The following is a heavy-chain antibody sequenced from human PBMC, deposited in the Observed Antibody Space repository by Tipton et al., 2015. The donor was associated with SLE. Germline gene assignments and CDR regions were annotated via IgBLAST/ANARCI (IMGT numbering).Heavy chain of an antibody. J-gene: IGHJ4*02. V-gene: IGHV3-30*03. Sequence: SLRLSCPASGINFRNSIMHWVRQAPGKGLEWVAGMSFDGSTYYVGSVQGRLTISRDDSRNTLYLQMDSLKTEDTAVYFCARGYCSDGVCYGFGFFDYWGQGNLVTVSS. CDR1: GINFRNSI. D-gene: IGHD2-8*01. CDR2: MSFDGST. CDR3: ARGYCSDGVCYGFGFFDY.